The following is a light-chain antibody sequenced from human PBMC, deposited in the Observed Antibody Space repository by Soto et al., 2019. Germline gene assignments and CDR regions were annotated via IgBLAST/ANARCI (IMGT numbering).Light chain of an antibody. Sequence: QSVLTQPPSESGTPGQRVTISCSGSSSNIGSNYVYWYQQLPGTAPKLLIYSNNQRPSGVPDRFSGSKSGTSASLAISGLRSEDEADYYCAAWDDSLSVVVFGGGTKVTVL. V-gene: IGLV1-47*02. CDR2: SNN. CDR1: SSNIGSNY. J-gene: IGLJ2*01. CDR3: AAWDDSLSVVV.